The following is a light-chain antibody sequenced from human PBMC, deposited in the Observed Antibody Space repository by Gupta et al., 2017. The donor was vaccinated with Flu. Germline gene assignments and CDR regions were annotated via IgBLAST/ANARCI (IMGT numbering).Light chain of an antibody. CDR1: SGNIASNY. CDR2: KDD. J-gene: IGLJ3*02. Sequence: FMLTHPRSVSESPGKTITISCSRDSGNIASNYVQWYQHRPGSAPTAVIYKDDQRPSGVPDRFSASIDSSSNSASLTISGLKTEDEADYYCQSSDIRSWVFGGGTKVTVL. CDR3: QSSDIRSWV. V-gene: IGLV6-57*03.